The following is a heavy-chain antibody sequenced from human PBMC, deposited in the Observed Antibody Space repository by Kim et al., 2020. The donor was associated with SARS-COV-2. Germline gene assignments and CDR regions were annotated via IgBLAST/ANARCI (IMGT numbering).Heavy chain of an antibody. CDR2: GSST. Sequence: GSSTSYADYVKGRFTISRDNAKNTLYLQMNRLRAEDTAVYYCASLFGFDYWGQGTLVTVSS. CDR3: ASLFGFDY. J-gene: IGHJ4*02. V-gene: IGHV3-74*01. D-gene: IGHD3-16*01.